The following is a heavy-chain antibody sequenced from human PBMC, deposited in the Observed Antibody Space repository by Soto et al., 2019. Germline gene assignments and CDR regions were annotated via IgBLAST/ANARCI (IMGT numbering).Heavy chain of an antibody. V-gene: IGHV3-30*03. D-gene: IGHD3-22*01. CDR1: GFTFISYG. Sequence: HPGGSLRLSCAASGFTFISYGMHWVRQAPGKGLEWVAVISYDGSNKYYADSVKGRFTISRDNSKNTLYLQMNSLRAEDTAVYYCASPHRYYYDSSGYHDAFDIWGQGTMVTVSS. CDR2: ISYDGSNK. CDR3: ASPHRYYYDSSGYHDAFDI. J-gene: IGHJ3*02.